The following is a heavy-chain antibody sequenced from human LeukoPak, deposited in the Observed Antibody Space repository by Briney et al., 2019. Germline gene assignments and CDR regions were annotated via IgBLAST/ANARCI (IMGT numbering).Heavy chain of an antibody. V-gene: IGHV3-21*01. D-gene: IGHD2-2*01. CDR3: ARETYCSSTSCYYYYYYGMDV. CDR1: GFTFSSYA. J-gene: IGHJ6*02. Sequence: PGGSLRLSCAASGFTFSSYAMSWVRQAPGKGLEWVSSISSSSSYIYYADSVKGRFTVSRDNAKNSLYLQMNSLRAEDTAVYYCARETYCSSTSCYYYYYYGMDVWGQGTTVTVSS. CDR2: ISSSSSYI.